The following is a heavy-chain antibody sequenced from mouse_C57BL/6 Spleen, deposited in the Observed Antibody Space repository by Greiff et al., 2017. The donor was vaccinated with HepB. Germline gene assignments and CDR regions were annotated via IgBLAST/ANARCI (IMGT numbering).Heavy chain of an antibody. D-gene: IGHD3-2*02. Sequence: EVQLQQSGPVLVKPGASVKMSCKASGYTFTDYYMNWVKQSHGKSLEWIGVINPYNGGTSYNQKFKGKATLTVDKSSSTAYMELNSLTSEDSAVYYCASRDSSGSFAYWCQGTLVTVSA. J-gene: IGHJ3*01. V-gene: IGHV1-19*01. CDR1: GYTFTDYY. CDR3: ASRDSSGSFAY. CDR2: INPYNGGT.